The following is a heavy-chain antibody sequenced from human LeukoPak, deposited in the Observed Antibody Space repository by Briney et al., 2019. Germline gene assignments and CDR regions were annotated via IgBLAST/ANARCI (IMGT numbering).Heavy chain of an antibody. Sequence: SETLSLTCTVSGGSVSSGSYYWSWIRQPPGKGLEWIGYIYYSGSTNYHPSLKSRVTISVDTSKNQFSLKLSSVTAADTAVYYCARAAAAARDAFDIWGQGTMVTVSS. D-gene: IGHD6-13*01. CDR3: ARAAAAARDAFDI. CDR1: GGSVSSGSYY. V-gene: IGHV4-61*01. J-gene: IGHJ3*02. CDR2: IYYSGST.